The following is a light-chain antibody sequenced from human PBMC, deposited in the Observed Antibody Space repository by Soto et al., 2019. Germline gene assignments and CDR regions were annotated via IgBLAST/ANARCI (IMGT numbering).Light chain of an antibody. Sequence: QLVLTQPAPVSGSPGQSIAISCTGTSSDVGAYNSVSWYQQYPGKAPKLMIHDVTNRPSGVSDRFSGSKSGNTASLTISGLQAEDEADYYCSSYTSSSSYVFGSGTKLTVL. V-gene: IGLV2-14*01. J-gene: IGLJ1*01. CDR2: DVT. CDR3: SSYTSSSSYV. CDR1: SSDVGAYNS.